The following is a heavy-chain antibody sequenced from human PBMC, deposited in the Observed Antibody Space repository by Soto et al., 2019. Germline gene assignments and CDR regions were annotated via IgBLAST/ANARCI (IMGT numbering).Heavy chain of an antibody. Sequence: QIQLVQSGTEVREPGASVKVSCQASGYTFTSYGIIWVRQAPGQGLELMAWISGYNNNKNYAQKYQARVTMTTDTSTRTAYMELRSLGSDDTAVYYCARVGAIAPAEGDYWGQGTLVTVSS. CDR1: GYTFTSYG. D-gene: IGHD6-13*01. V-gene: IGHV1-18*01. CDR2: ISGYNNNK. J-gene: IGHJ4*02. CDR3: ARVGAIAPAEGDY.